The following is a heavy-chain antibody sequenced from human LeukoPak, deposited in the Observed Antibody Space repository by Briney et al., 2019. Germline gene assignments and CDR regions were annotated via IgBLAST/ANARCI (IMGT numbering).Heavy chain of an antibody. V-gene: IGHV3-74*01. CDR2: IDNDGSDS. CDR1: EFTFTNYW. Sequence: GGSPRISCAASEFTFTNYWMHWVRQAPGEGLVRVSRIDNDGSDSIYADSVKGRFTISRDNAKNTVYLQMNGLRADDTAVYYCARGGYHHGFDIWGQGTMVIVSS. D-gene: IGHD1-14*01. CDR3: ARGGYHHGFDI. J-gene: IGHJ3*02.